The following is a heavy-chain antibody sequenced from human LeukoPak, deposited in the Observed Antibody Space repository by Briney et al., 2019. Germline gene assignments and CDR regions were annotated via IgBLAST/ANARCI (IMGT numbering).Heavy chain of an antibody. V-gene: IGHV1-18*01. J-gene: IGHJ5*02. Sequence: ASVKVSCKASGYTFTWHGITWVRQAPGQGLEWMGWISTYSSHTTYAQKFQGRVTMTTDTSTTTAYMELRSLRSDDTAVYYCARDEGRVSGSFNPWGQGTLVTVSS. CDR1: GYTFTWHG. D-gene: IGHD3-10*01. CDR2: ISTYSSHT. CDR3: ARDEGRVSGSFNP.